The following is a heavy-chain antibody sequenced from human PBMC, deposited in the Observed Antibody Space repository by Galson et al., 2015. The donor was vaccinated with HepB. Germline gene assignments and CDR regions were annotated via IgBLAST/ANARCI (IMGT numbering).Heavy chain of an antibody. Sequence: SLRLSCAASGFTFRSYAVNWVRQAPGKGLEWVAVLSDDGSRKYYADSVKGRFTISRDNSKNTLYLQIDSLRADDTAVYYCARAGIGSTWTNYYFDNWGQGTLLSVSS. J-gene: IGHJ4*02. V-gene: IGHV3-30*04. CDR3: ARAGIGSTWTNYYFDN. CDR2: LSDDGSRK. D-gene: IGHD6-13*01. CDR1: GFTFRSYA.